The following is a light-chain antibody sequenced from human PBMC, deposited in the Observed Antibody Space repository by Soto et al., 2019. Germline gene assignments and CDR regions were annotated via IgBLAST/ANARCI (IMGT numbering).Light chain of an antibody. CDR1: QDINAW. J-gene: IGKJ1*01. CDR3: QQYNSYWT. CDR2: DAS. V-gene: IGKV1-5*01. Sequence: DIHMTQSPSSLSVSVVDRVTITCRTSQDINAWLAWYQQRPGQAPKLLIYDASTVQSGVPSRFSGSGSGTEFTLTISSLQPDDSATYYCQQYNSYWTFGQGTKVDIK.